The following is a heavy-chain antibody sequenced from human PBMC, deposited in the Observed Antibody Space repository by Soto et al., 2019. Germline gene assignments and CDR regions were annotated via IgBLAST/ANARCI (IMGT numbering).Heavy chain of an antibody. Sequence: QVQLQESGPGLVKPSETLSLTCTVSGGSIRSYYWSWIRQPPGKGLEWIGYIYYSGSTNYNPSLKSRVTLSVDTSKNQFSLKLSSVTAADTAMYYCARHDIVAVPAVFDSWGQGTLVTVSS. J-gene: IGHJ4*02. V-gene: IGHV4-59*08. CDR1: GGSIRSYY. CDR3: ARHDIVAVPAVFDS. D-gene: IGHD2-2*01. CDR2: IYYSGST.